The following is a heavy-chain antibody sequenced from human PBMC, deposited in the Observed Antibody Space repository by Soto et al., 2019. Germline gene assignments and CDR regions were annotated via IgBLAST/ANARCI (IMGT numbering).Heavy chain of an antibody. D-gene: IGHD6-13*01. CDR1: GFTFSDYY. CDR3: ARSRADPPIDAFDI. CDR2: ISSSGSTI. V-gene: IGHV3-11*01. J-gene: IGHJ3*02. Sequence: GGSLRLSCAASGFTFSDYYMSWIRQAPGKGLEWVSYISSSGSTIYYADSVKGRFTISRDNAKNSLYLQMNSLRAEDTAVYYCARSRADPPIDAFDIWGQGTMVTVSS.